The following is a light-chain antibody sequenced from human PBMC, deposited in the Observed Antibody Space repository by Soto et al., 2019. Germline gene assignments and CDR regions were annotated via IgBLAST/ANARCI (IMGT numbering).Light chain of an antibody. CDR3: SSYTSSSTPVV. J-gene: IGLJ2*01. V-gene: IGLV2-14*01. CDR1: SSDVGGYNY. CDR2: AVS. Sequence: QSALTQPASVSGSPGQSITISCTGTSSDVGGYNYVSWYQQHPGKAHKLMIYAVSNRPSGVSNRFSGSKSGNTASLTISGLQAEDEADYYCSSYTSSSTPVVFGGGTKVTVL.